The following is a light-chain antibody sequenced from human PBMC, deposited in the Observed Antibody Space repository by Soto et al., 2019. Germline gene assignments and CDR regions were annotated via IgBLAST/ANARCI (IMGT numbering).Light chain of an antibody. V-gene: IGKV4-1*01. CDR1: QNVLYSSNNKNL. Sequence: DIVMTQSPEYLAVSLVERATINCKSSQNVLYSSNNKNLIAWYQQKPGQPPKLLIYCASTRESGVPERFSVSGSGRDFTLTISSLQAEDVAVYYCQQYYSPPRYTFGQGTRLEIK. J-gene: IGKJ2*01. CDR3: QQYYSPPRYT. CDR2: CAS.